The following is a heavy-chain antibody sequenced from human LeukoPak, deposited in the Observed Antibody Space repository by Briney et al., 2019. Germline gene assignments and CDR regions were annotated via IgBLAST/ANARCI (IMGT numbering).Heavy chain of an antibody. Sequence: KPSETLSLTCTVSGGSISSYYWNWIRQPPGKGLEWIGYIYYSGSTNYNLSLKSRVTISVDTSKSQFSLKPSSVTAADTAVYYCARGADSSGYYSIFYFDYWGQGTLVTVSS. CDR2: IYYSGST. D-gene: IGHD3-22*01. V-gene: IGHV4-59*01. CDR3: ARGADSSGYYSIFYFDY. J-gene: IGHJ4*02. CDR1: GGSISSYY.